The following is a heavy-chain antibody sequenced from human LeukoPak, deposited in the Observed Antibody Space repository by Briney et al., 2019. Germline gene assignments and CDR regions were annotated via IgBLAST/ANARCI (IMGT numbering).Heavy chain of an antibody. J-gene: IGHJ5*02. V-gene: IGHV4-34*01. CDR1: GGSFSGYY. Sequence: PSETLSLTCAVYGGSFSGYYWSWIRQPPGKGLEWIGEINHSGSTNYNPSLKSRVTISVDTSKNQFSLKLSSVTAADTAVYYCARGDSYSRHQRNWFDPWGQGTLVTVSS. CDR3: ARGDSYSRHQRNWFDP. D-gene: IGHD6-13*01. CDR2: INHSGST.